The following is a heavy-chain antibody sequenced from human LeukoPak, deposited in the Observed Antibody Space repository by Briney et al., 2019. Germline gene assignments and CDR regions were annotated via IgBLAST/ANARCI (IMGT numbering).Heavy chain of an antibody. Sequence: ASVKVSCNASGYTVTDNYIHWVRQAPGQGLEWMGWINPKSGGTKYAQQFQGRVTMTRDTSISTVYMELSGLRSDDTAVHYCAIGRGAAAFDYWGQGTLLTVSS. V-gene: IGHV1-2*02. CDR1: GYTVTDNY. CDR2: INPKSGGT. CDR3: AIGRGAAAFDY. D-gene: IGHD6-13*01. J-gene: IGHJ4*02.